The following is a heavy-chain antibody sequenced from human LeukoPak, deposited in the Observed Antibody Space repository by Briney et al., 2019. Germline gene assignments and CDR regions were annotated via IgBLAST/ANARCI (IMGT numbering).Heavy chain of an antibody. V-gene: IGHV4-59*01. J-gene: IGHJ4*02. Sequence: SETLSLTCAVSGGSISSYYWSCIRQPPGEGLEWIGYIYYSGSTNYNPSLKSRVTISLDTPRNQFSLKLSSVTAADTAVYYCARDCSGASCYDYWGQGTLVTVSS. CDR3: ARDCSGASCYDY. CDR1: GGSISSYY. CDR2: IYYSGST. D-gene: IGHD2-15*01.